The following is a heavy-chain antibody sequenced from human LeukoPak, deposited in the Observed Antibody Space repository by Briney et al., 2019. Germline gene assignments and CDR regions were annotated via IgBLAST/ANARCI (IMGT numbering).Heavy chain of an antibody. J-gene: IGHJ6*03. D-gene: IGHD4-17*01. Sequence: GGSLRLSCAASGFTFNSYGMSWVRQAPGKGLEWVSVIHSNGGNTYYADSVKGRFTISRDNSKNTLYLQMNSLRAEDTALYYCAREAVTTSAIRYYYYYMDVWGKGTTVTVSS. CDR1: GFTFNSYG. V-gene: IGHV3-23*01. CDR3: AREAVTTSAIRYYYYYMDV. CDR2: IHSNGGNT.